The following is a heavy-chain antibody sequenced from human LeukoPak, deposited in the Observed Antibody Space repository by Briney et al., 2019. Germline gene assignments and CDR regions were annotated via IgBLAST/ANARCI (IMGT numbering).Heavy chain of an antibody. Sequence: GGPLPLSCVVSGIQLSNYGMSWVRQAPGKGLEWVSGIREAGGGTKYADSVKGRLTISRDNTKNTLYLQMNSLRAEDTAVYYCVKARMPHCGTDCLESWGQGTLVTVSS. D-gene: IGHD2-21*01. CDR2: IREAGGGT. CDR1: GIQLSNYG. J-gene: IGHJ4*02. V-gene: IGHV3-23*01. CDR3: VKARMPHCGTDCLES.